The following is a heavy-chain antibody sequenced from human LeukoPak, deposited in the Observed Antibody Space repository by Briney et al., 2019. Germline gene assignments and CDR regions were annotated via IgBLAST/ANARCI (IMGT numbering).Heavy chain of an antibody. V-gene: IGHV1-2*02. J-gene: IGHJ5*02. D-gene: IGHD2-21*01. CDR3: ARRYCGGDCYWFDH. CDR1: GYTFIGYY. CDR2: INPNNGGT. Sequence: ASVKVSCKASGYTFIGYYLHWVRQAPGQGLEWMGWINPNNGGTKYAQKFQDRVTMTRDTSIGTAYLELSRLRSDDTAVYYCARRYCGGDCYWFDHWGQGTLVTVSS.